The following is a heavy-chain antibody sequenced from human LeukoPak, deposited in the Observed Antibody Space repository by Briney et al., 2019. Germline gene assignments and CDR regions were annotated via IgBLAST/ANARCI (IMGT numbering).Heavy chain of an antibody. J-gene: IGHJ4*02. CDR3: ARTNYYGSGSYSLLADY. Sequence: GESLKISCKGSGYSFISYWIGWVRQMPGKGLEWMGIIYPGDSDTRYSPSFQGQVTISADKSISTAYLQWSSLKASDTAMYYCARTNYYGSGSYSLLADYWGQGTQVTVSS. CDR1: GYSFISYW. D-gene: IGHD3-10*01. CDR2: IYPGDSDT. V-gene: IGHV5-51*01.